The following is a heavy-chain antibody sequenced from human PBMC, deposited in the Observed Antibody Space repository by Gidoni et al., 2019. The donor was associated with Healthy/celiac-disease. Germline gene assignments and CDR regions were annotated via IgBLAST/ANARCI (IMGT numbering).Heavy chain of an antibody. CDR2: IIPIFGTA. J-gene: IGHJ6*03. V-gene: IGHV1-69*06. CDR1: GGTFSSYA. D-gene: IGHD2-2*01. CDR3: ARVLCSSTSCYDESHYYYYMDV. Sequence: QVQLVQSGAEVKKPGSSVKVSCKASGGTFSSYAISWVRQAPGQGLEWMGGIIPIFGTANYAQKFQGRVTITADKSTSTAYMELSSLRSEDTAVYYCARVLCSSTSCYDESHYYYYMDVWGKGTTVTVSS.